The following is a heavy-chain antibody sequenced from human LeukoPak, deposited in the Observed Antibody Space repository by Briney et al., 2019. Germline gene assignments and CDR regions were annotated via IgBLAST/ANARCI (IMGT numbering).Heavy chain of an antibody. V-gene: IGHV3-11*06. CDR2: IHSSSSYT. D-gene: IGHD3-16*02. CDR3: ARLTEDAYIRGNYRYIDF. Sequence: GGSLRLSCAASGFTFSGHYMIWIRQAPGKGLEWVSYIHSSSSYTRYADSVKGRFIISRDNARNSLYMQMNSLRVEDTAVFYCARLTEDAYIRGNYRYIDFWGQGTLVTVSS. J-gene: IGHJ4*02. CDR1: GFTFSGHY.